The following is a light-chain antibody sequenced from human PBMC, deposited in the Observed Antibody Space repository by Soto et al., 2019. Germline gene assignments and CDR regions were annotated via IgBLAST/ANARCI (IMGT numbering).Light chain of an antibody. CDR3: SSYTSSSTFYV. V-gene: IGLV2-14*01. CDR2: DVS. J-gene: IGLJ1*01. Sequence: QSALTQPASVSGSPGQSITISCTGTSSDVGGYNYVSWYQQHPGKAPKLMIYDVSNRPSGVSNRFSGSKSGNTASLTISGLQAEDEADYCSSYTSSSTFYVFGTGIKVTVL. CDR1: SSDVGGYNY.